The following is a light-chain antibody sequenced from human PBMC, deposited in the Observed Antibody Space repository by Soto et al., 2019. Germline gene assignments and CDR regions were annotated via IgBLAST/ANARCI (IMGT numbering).Light chain of an antibody. V-gene: IGLV2-14*01. CDR3: SSYTINTTLL. Sequence: QSVLTQPASVSGSPGQSITISCTGTSSDVGNYNYVSWYQQHPGKAPKLMIYEVSNRPSGVSSRFSGSKSGNTASLTISGLQAEDEADYYCSSYTINTTLLFGGGTKVTVL. CDR1: SSDVGNYNY. J-gene: IGLJ2*01. CDR2: EVS.